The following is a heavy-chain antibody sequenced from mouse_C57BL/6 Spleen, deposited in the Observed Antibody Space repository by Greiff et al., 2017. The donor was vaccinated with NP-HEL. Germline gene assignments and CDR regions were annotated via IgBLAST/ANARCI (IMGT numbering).Heavy chain of an antibody. CDR1: GYAFSSSW. V-gene: IGHV1-82*01. D-gene: IGHD2-4*01. CDR2: IYPGDGDT. J-gene: IGHJ3*01. CDR3: ARLNYDYDGAWFAY. Sequence: VKLMESGPELVKPGASVKISCKASGYAFSSSWMNWVKQRPGKGLEWIGRIYPGDGDTNYNGKFKGKATLTADKSSSTAYMQLSSLTSEDSAVYFCARLNYDYDGAWFAYWGQGTLVTVSA.